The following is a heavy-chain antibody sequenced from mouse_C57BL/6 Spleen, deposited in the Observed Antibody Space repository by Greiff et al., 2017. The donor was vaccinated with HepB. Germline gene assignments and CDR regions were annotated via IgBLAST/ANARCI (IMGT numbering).Heavy chain of an antibody. Sequence: VQLQQSGAELVKPGASVKMSCKASGYTFTSYWITWVKQRPGQGLEWIGDIYPGSGSTNYNEKFKSKATLTVDTSSSTAYMQLSSLTSEDSAVYYCARRGYSLYYAMDYWGQGTSVTVSS. D-gene: IGHD2-3*01. V-gene: IGHV1-55*01. CDR1: GYTFTSYW. CDR3: ARRGYSLYYAMDY. CDR2: IYPGSGST. J-gene: IGHJ4*01.